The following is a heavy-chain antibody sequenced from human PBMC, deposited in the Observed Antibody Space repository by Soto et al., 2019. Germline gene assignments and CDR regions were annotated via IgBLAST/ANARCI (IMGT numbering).Heavy chain of an antibody. Sequence: GGSLRLSCAASGFTLSAYWMTWVRQAPGKGLEWVANINRDGSKKSYLDSVRGRFTISRDNVGNSLYLQMDGLRADDTALYYCARDVSPGSSSLYLDAFDIWGQGTMVTVSS. D-gene: IGHD6-13*01. V-gene: IGHV3-7*05. CDR1: GFTLSAYW. CDR2: INRDGSKK. CDR3: ARDVSPGSSSLYLDAFDI. J-gene: IGHJ3*02.